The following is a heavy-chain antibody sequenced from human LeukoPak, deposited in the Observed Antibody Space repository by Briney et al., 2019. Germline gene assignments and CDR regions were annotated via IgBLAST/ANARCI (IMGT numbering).Heavy chain of an antibody. CDR3: AKDGPLYSVYASGYFEL. D-gene: IGHD5/OR15-5a*01. Sequence: GGSLRLSCVASGFTFSYYGIHWVRQAPGKGLEWVTFIRSDGSDKYYADSVKGRFTISRDNSKNTLYLQMNSLRAEDTAVYYCAKDGPLYSVYASGYFELWGPSTLVTASS. CDR1: GFTFSYYG. V-gene: IGHV3-30*02. CDR2: IRSDGSDK. J-gene: IGHJ2*01.